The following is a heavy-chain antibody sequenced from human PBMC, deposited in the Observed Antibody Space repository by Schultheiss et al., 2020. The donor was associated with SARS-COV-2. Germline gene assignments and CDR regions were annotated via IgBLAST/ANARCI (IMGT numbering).Heavy chain of an antibody. D-gene: IGHD2-8*02. Sequence: GGSLRLSCAASGFTFDDYAMHWVRQAPGKGLEWVSGISGSGGSTYYADSVKGRFTISRDNSKNTLYLQMNSLRAEDTAVYYCARDAIVLHGRPYYGMDVWGQGTKVTVSS. CDR1: GFTFDDYA. CDR2: ISGSGGST. J-gene: IGHJ6*02. V-gene: IGHV3-23*01. CDR3: ARDAIVLHGRPYYGMDV.